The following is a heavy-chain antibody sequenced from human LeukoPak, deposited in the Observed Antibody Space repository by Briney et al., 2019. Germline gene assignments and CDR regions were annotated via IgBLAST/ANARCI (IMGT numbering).Heavy chain of an antibody. D-gene: IGHD3-22*01. CDR3: ARDAAIVVVNYYGMDV. Sequence: GGSLRLSRAASGFTFSSYAMSWVRQAPGKGLEWVSSISSSSSYIYYADSVKGRFTISRDNAKNSLYLQMNSLRAEDTAVYYCARDAAIVVVNYYGMDVWGQGTTVTVSS. V-gene: IGHV3-21*01. J-gene: IGHJ6*02. CDR1: GFTFSSYA. CDR2: ISSSSSYI.